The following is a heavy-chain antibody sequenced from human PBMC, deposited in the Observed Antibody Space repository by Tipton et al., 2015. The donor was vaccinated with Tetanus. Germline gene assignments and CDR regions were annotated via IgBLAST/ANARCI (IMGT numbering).Heavy chain of an antibody. CDR2: IYSSGST. CDR3: ARGQARGARGLNYFGF. Sequence: TLSLTCTVSGGSISGGRYYWSWIRQRPGKGLEWIGDIYSSGSTYSDPSLKGRVTISVDTSKNQFSLQLNSVTAADTAVYYCARGQARGARGLNYFGFGGQGARVPVSS. D-gene: IGHD1-26*01. J-gene: IGHJ4*02. CDR1: GGSISGGRYY. V-gene: IGHV4-31*03.